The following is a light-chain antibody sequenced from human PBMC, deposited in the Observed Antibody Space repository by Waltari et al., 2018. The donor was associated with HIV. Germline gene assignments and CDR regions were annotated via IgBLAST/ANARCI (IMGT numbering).Light chain of an antibody. Sequence: QSMLTQPPSVSGAPGPRVTLSCSGSSSNIGARYDVHWYQHIPGTAPKLLIYESTNRPSGVPDRFSASTSGTSASLAITGLQAEDEADYYCQSFDSVVTSSVFGGGTKLTVL. CDR1: SSNIGARYD. CDR3: QSFDSVVTSSV. V-gene: IGLV1-40*01. J-gene: IGLJ2*01. CDR2: EST.